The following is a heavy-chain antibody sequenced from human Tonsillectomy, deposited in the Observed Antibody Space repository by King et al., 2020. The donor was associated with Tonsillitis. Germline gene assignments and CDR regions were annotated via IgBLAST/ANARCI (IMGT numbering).Heavy chain of an antibody. CDR1: GGSTRSSDHY. Sequence: LQLQESGPGVVKPSETLSLTCTVSGGSTRSSDHYWAWIRQPPGKGLEWLGYMYYSGTPFYNPSLKSRITISGGTSENRFSLKLSSVTAADTAVYFCARYGSGSFDYWGQGALVTVSS. CDR2: MYYSGTP. J-gene: IGHJ4*02. V-gene: IGHV4-39*01. CDR3: ARYGSGSFDY. D-gene: IGHD6-19*01.